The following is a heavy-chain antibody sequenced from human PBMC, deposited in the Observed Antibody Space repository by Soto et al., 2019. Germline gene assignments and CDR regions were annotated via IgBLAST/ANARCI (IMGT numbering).Heavy chain of an antibody. V-gene: IGHV3-30*18. CDR2: ISYDGNIK. CDR3: AKEVRTPTARYGMDV. J-gene: IGHJ6*04. D-gene: IGHD3-9*01. CDR1: GFAFSSFG. Sequence: QVQLVESGGGVVQPGGSLRLSCAASGFAFSSFGMHWVRQAPGNGLEWVAVISYDGNIKYYADSVKGRFTISRDDSKNTLFLRMNSLRGEDTAIYYCAKEVRTPTARYGMDVWGKGTTVTVSS.